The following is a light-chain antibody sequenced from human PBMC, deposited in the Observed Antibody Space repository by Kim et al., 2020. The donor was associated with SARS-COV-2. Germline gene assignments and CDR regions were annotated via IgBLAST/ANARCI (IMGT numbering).Light chain of an antibody. CDR3: QKYNSPPRA. V-gene: IGKV1-27*01. Sequence: AAVGDRVTITCRATQEIGIYLAWYQQKPGKVPKLLIYAASALQSGVPSRFSGSGSGTDFTLTISSLQPEDVATYYCQKYNSPPRAFGPGTKVDIK. CDR2: AAS. J-gene: IGKJ3*01. CDR1: QEIGIY.